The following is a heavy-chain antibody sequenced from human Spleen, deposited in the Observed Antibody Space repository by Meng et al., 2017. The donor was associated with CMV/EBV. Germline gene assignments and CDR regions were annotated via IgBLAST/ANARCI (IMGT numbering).Heavy chain of an antibody. J-gene: IGHJ3*02. Sequence: ASVKVSCKASGGTFSSYTINWVRQATGQGLEWMGWMNPNSGNTGYAQKFQGRVTITRNTSISTAYMELSSLRSEDTAVYYCARVFPPPSTLTTVVGATLSGFDIWGQGTMVTVSS. D-gene: IGHD4-17*01. CDR3: ARVFPPPSTLTTVVGATLSGFDI. CDR1: GGTFSSYT. V-gene: IGHV1-8*03. CDR2: MNPNSGNT.